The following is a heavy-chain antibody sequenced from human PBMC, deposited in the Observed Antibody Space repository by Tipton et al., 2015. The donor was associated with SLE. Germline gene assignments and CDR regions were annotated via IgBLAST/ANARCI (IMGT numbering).Heavy chain of an antibody. CDR3: ARTAGRSVKLWYFDL. V-gene: IGHV4-39*07. Sequence: TLSLTCTVSGGSISSSNYYWGWIHQPPGKGLEWIGSIYYGGTIYYNPSLKSRVTMSIDTSKNQFSLKLSSVTDVDTAVYYCARTAGRSVKLWYFDLWGRGTLVTVSS. CDR1: GGSISSSNYY. D-gene: IGHD5-18*01. J-gene: IGHJ2*01. CDR2: IYYGGTI.